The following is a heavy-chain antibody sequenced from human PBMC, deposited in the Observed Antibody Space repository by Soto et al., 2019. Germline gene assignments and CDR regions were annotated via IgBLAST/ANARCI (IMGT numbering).Heavy chain of an antibody. V-gene: IGHV1-18*01. CDR1: GYTFTSYG. J-gene: IGHJ4*02. CDR3: ARDSALIELERGGDY. D-gene: IGHD6-13*01. Sequence: ASVKVSCKASGYTFTSYGISWVRQAPGQGLEWMGWISAYNGNTNYAQKLQDRVTMTTDTSTSTAYMELRSLRSDDTAVYYCARDSALIELERGGDYWGQGTLVTVSS. CDR2: ISAYNGNT.